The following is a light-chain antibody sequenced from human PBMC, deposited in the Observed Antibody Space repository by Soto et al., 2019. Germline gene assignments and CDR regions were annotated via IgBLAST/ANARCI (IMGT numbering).Light chain of an antibody. J-gene: IGKJ4*01. CDR1: QSISTW. CDR3: QQYDTYPVT. CDR2: KAS. V-gene: IGKV1-5*03. Sequence: DIQMTQSPSTLSASVGDKVTITCRASQSISTWLAWYQQMPGTAPKVLIYKASTLRSGVPSRFSGSGSGTEFTLTISSLQPDDFATYYCQQYDTYPVTFGGGTKVEAK.